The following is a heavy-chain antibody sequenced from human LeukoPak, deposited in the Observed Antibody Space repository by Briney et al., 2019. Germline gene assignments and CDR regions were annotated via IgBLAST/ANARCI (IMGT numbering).Heavy chain of an antibody. J-gene: IGHJ4*02. V-gene: IGHV3-21*01. Sequence: GGSLRLSCAVSGITLSNYGMNWVRQAPGKGLEWVSSISSSSSYIYYADSVKGRFTISRDNAKNSLYLQMNSLRAQDTAVYYCARDKSTAMANFDYWGQGTLVTVSS. CDR3: ARDKSTAMANFDY. CDR1: GITLSNYG. D-gene: IGHD5-18*01. CDR2: ISSSSSYI.